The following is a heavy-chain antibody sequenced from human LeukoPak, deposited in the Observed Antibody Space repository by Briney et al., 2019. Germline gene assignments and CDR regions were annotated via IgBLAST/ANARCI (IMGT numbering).Heavy chain of an antibody. Sequence: PGGSLRLSCAASGFIFSSRWMHWVRQAPGKGLVWVSRVNSDGRSTNYADFVKGRFTISRDNAKNSYLQLNSLRAEDTAVYYCARDGHAYGHGSPHYWGQGTLVTVSS. D-gene: IGHD3-10*01. CDR3: ARDGHAYGHGSPHY. CDR1: GFIFSSRW. V-gene: IGHV3-74*01. CDR2: VNSDGRST. J-gene: IGHJ4*02.